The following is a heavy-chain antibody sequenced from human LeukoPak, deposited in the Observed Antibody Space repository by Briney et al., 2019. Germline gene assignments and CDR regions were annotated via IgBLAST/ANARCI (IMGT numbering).Heavy chain of an antibody. D-gene: IGHD3-3*01. V-gene: IGHV4-31*03. Sequence: PSETLSLTCTVSGGSISSGGYYWSWIRQHPGKGLECIGYIYYSGSTYYNPSLKSRVTISVDTSKNQFSLKLSSVTAADTAVYYCARGSVRYYDFWSGYPYYYGMDVWGQGTTVTVSS. J-gene: IGHJ6*02. CDR3: ARGSVRYYDFWSGYPYYYGMDV. CDR1: GGSISSGGYY. CDR2: IYYSGST.